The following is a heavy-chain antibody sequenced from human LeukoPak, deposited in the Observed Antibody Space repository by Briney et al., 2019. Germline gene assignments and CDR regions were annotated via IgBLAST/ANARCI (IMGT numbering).Heavy chain of an antibody. Sequence: QSGGSLRLSCAAAGFTFSSYSMNWVRQAPGKGLEWVSAISGSGGSTYSADSVKSRFTISRDNSKNTLYLQMNSLRAEDTAVYYCAKEGTAARRDPWGQGTLVTVSS. V-gene: IGHV3-23*01. CDR2: ISGSGGST. J-gene: IGHJ5*02. CDR3: AKEGTAARRDP. CDR1: GFTFSSYS. D-gene: IGHD6-6*01.